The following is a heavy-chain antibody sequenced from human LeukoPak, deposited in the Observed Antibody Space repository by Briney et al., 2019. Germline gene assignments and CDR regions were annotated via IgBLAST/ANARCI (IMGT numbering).Heavy chain of an antibody. D-gene: IGHD2-2*02. V-gene: IGHV1-18*01. Sequence: GASVKVSCKASGYTFTSYGISWVRQASGQGLEWMGWISAYNGNTNYAQKLQGRVTMTTDTSTSTAYMELRSLRSDDTAVYYCARAVVVPAAINYYYYYGMDVWGQGTTVTVSS. CDR3: ARAVVVPAAINYYYYYGMDV. J-gene: IGHJ6*02. CDR2: ISAYNGNT. CDR1: GYTFTSYG.